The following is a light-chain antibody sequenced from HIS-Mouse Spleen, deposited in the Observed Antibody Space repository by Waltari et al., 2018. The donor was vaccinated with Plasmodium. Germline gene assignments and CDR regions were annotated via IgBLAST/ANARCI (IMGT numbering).Light chain of an antibody. CDR2: GAS. CDR1: QSVSSSY. Sequence: EIVLTQSPGTLSLSPGERATLSCRASQSVSSSYLAWYQQKPVQAPRLLIYGASRRATGIPDRFSGSGSGTDFTLTISRLEPEDFAVYYCQQYGSSPYTFGQGTKLEIK. J-gene: IGKJ2*01. CDR3: QQYGSSPYT. V-gene: IGKV3-20*01.